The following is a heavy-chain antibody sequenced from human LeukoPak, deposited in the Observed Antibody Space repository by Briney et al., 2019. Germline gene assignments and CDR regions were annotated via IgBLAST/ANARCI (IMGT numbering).Heavy chain of an antibody. CDR1: GFTFSSYG. Sequence: GGSLRLSCAASGFTFSSYGMSWVRQAPGKGLEWVSAISGGGSSTYYADSVKGRFTISRDSSKSTLSLQMNNLRAEDTAVYYCAKTHSSGWSSFDYWGQGTLVTVSS. J-gene: IGHJ4*02. CDR2: ISGGGSST. V-gene: IGHV3-23*01. CDR3: AKTHSSGWSSFDY. D-gene: IGHD6-19*01.